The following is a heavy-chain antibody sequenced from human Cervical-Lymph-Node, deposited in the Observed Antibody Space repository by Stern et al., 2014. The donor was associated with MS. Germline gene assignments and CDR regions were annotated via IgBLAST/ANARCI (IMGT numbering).Heavy chain of an antibody. J-gene: IGHJ4*02. CDR1: GYTFGSYG. CDR3: AREVGGYFDY. Sequence: MQLVESGGEMKKPGASVKVSCKASGYTFGSYGVTWVRQVPGQGLEWMGWISAYSGNTNFAQKFQGRLTMTTDTSAKTAYMDLRSLRSDDTAVYYCAREVGGYFDYWGQGTLVTVSS. CDR2: ISAYSGNT. D-gene: IGHD3-16*01. V-gene: IGHV1-18*01.